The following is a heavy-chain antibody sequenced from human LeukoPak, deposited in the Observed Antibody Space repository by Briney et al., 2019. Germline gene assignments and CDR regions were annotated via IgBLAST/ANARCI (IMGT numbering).Heavy chain of an antibody. Sequence: PGGSLRLSCAASGFTFSDYSISWVRQAPGKGLEWVSSISSSSYYIYYADSVKGRFTISRNNAENSLNLQMNSLRAEDTAVYYCAREVATFRYFDYWGQGTLVTVSS. D-gene: IGHD5-12*01. CDR1: GFTFSDYS. J-gene: IGHJ4*02. CDR2: ISSSSYYI. CDR3: AREVATFRYFDY. V-gene: IGHV3-21*04.